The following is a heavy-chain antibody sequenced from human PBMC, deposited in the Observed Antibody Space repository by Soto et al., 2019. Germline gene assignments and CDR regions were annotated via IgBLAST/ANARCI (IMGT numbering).Heavy chain of an antibody. CDR2: IYPGDSDT. D-gene: IGHD6-13*01. J-gene: IGHJ6*02. V-gene: IGHV5-51*01. CDR1: GYSFTSYW. Sequence: PGESLKISCKGSGYSFTSYWIVWVRPMPGKGLEWMGIIYPGDSDTRYSPSFQGQVTISADKSISTAYLQWSSLKASDTAMYYCARHLGAGIAAHRPQYYYYGMDVWGQGTTVTVSS. CDR3: ARHLGAGIAAHRPQYYYYGMDV.